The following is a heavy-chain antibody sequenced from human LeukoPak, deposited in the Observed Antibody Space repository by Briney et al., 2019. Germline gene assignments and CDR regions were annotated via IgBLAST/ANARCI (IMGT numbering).Heavy chain of an antibody. J-gene: IGHJ4*02. CDR1: GFTFGDYA. CDR3: AKDYYYDSSGYYYG. D-gene: IGHD3-22*01. Sequence: GGSLRLSCAASGFTFGDYAMHWVRQAPGKGLEWVSGISWNSGSIGYADSVKGRFTISRDNAKNSLYLQMNSLRAEDTALYYCAKDYYYDSSGYYYGWGQGTLVTVSS. V-gene: IGHV3-9*01. CDR2: ISWNSGSI.